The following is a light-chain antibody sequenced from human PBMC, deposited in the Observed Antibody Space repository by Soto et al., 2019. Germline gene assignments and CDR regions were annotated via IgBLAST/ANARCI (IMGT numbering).Light chain of an antibody. CDR3: QQYGSSPRT. CDR2: DAS. CDR1: QSLSSSQ. Sequence: EIVLTQSPGTLSLSPGEIASLCFSASQSLSSSQLAWYQQKPGQAPRLLIHDASSRAPGISDRFTGSGSGTDFTLTITTLEPEDFAVYYCQQYGSSPRTFGLGTKV. V-gene: IGKV3-20*01. J-gene: IGKJ1*01.